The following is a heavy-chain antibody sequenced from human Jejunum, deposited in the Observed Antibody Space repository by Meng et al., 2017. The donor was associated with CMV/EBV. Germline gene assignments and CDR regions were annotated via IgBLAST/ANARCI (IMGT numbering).Heavy chain of an antibody. J-gene: IGHJ4*02. CDR2: IHSSGNT. CDR1: GSISNYY. D-gene: IGHD1-26*01. V-gene: IGHV4-59*01. CDR3: ARGPLIVGPTQGAFDH. Sequence: GSISNYYWSWIRQTPGRGLEWIGYIHSSGNTYYNPSLKTRVTISVHTSMNHFSMHLTSVTAADTAMYYCARGPLIVGPTQGAFDHWGQGILVTVSS.